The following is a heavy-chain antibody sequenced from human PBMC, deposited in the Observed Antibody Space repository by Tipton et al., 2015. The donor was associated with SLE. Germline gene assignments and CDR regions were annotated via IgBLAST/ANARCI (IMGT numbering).Heavy chain of an antibody. CDR3: ARGPGIERNYYYYYYMDV. CDR1: GGSFSGYY. CDR2: INHSGST. Sequence: LRLSCAVYGGSFSGYYWSWIRQTPGKGLEWIGEINHSGSTNYNPSLKSRVTISVDTSKNQFSLKLGSVTAADTAMYYCARGPGIERNYYYYYYMDVWGKVTTVTVS. V-gene: IGHV4-34*01. J-gene: IGHJ6*03. D-gene: IGHD3-10*01.